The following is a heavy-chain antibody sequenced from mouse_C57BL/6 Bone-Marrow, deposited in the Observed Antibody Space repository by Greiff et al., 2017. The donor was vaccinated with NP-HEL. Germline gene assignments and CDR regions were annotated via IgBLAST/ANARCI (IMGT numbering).Heavy chain of an antibody. V-gene: IGHV1-55*01. CDR1: GYTFTSYW. CDR3: ARRGDGYYYAMDY. D-gene: IGHD2-3*01. Sequence: QVQLQQPGAELVKPGASVKMSCKASGYTFTSYWITWVKQRPGQGLEWIGAISPGSGSTNYNEKFKSKATLTVDTSSSTAYMQLSSLTSEDSAGYYCARRGDGYYYAMDYWGQGTSVTVSS. CDR2: ISPGSGST. J-gene: IGHJ4*01.